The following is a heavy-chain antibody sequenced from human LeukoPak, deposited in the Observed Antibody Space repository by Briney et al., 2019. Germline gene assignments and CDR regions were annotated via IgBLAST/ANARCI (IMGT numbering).Heavy chain of an antibody. Sequence: GGSLRLSCAASGFTFSSYAMSWVRQAPGKGLEWVSAISGGGGNTYYADSVKGRFTISRDNSKNTLYLQMNSLRAEDTAVYYCGYSGYGMDVWGQGTTVTVSS. D-gene: IGHD2-21*01. CDR3: GYSGYGMDV. CDR2: ISGGGGNT. J-gene: IGHJ6*02. CDR1: GFTFSSYA. V-gene: IGHV3-23*01.